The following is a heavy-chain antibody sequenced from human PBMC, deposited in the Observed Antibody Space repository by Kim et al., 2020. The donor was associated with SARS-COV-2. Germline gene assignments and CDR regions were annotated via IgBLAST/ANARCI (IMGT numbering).Heavy chain of an antibody. CDR3: TKGIAVIDI. Sequence: TTNNDAPVKGRFTISRDDSKNKLYLQMNSLNTADTAVYYSTKGIAVIDIWGQGTMVTVSS. J-gene: IGHJ3*02. D-gene: IGHD6-19*01. V-gene: IGHV3-15*06. CDR2: TT.